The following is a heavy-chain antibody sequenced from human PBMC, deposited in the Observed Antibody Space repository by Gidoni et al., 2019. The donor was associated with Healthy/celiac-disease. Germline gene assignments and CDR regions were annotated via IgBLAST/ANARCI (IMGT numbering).Heavy chain of an antibody. Sequence: EVQLLESGGGLVQPGGSLRLSCAASGFTFSSYAMSWLRQAPGKGLELGSAISGSGGSTYYADSVKGRFTISRDNSKNTLYLQMNSLRAEDTAVYYCAKGSVAAEGGIYYYGMDVWGQGTTVTVSS. V-gene: IGHV3-23*01. CDR2: ISGSGGST. CDR1: GFTFSSYA. D-gene: IGHD6-13*01. CDR3: AKGSVAAEGGIYYYGMDV. J-gene: IGHJ6*02.